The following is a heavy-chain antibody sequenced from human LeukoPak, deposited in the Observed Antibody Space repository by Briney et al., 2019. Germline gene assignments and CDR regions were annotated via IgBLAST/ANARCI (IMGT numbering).Heavy chain of an antibody. CDR2: ISYDGSNK. CDR1: GFTFSSYA. Sequence: PGRSLRLSCAASGFTFSSYAMHWVRQAPGKGLEWVAVISYDGSNKYYADSVKGRFTISRDNSKNTLYLQMNSLRAEDTAVYYCAREEVYVSLWGQGTLVTVSS. J-gene: IGHJ4*02. D-gene: IGHD3-16*01. V-gene: IGHV3-30-3*01. CDR3: AREEVYVSL.